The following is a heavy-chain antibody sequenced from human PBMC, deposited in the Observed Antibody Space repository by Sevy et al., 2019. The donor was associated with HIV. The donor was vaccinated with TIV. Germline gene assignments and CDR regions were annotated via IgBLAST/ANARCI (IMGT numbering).Heavy chain of an antibody. CDR1: GFTVSSNC. CDR3: ARDRHYSYGFEYYYGMDV. V-gene: IGHV3-53*01. D-gene: IGHD5-18*01. CDR2: IYSGGST. J-gene: IGHJ6*02. Sequence: GGSLRLSCAASGFTVSSNCMSWVRQAPGKGLEWVSVIYSGGSTYYADSVKGRFTISRDNSKNTLYLQMNSLRAEDTAVYYCARDRHYSYGFEYYYGMDVWGQGTTVTVSS.